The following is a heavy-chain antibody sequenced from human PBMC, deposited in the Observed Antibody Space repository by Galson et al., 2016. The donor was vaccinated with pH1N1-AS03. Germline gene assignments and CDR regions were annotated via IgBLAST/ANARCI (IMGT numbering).Heavy chain of an antibody. CDR1: GFTFSTYG. CDR3: AKALFWQQRVEVEAFDV. Sequence: SLRLSCAASGFTFSTYGMYWLRQAPGKGPGWVAVISYDGSNRSYMDSVKGRFTISRDNSKNTLYLQMNSLRPEDTAVYYCAKALFWQQRVEVEAFDVWGQGTMVTVSS. J-gene: IGHJ3*01. CDR2: ISYDGSNR. V-gene: IGHV3-30*18. D-gene: IGHD2-21*01.